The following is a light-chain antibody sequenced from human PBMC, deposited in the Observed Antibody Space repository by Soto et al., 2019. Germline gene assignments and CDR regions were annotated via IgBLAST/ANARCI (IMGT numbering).Light chain of an antibody. Sequence: EIVLTQSPATLSLAPGERATLSCRASQSVSSYSSRYQHKLGQAPSLLIYDLSNTATCILARFSGSGSGTDFTLTISSLEPEDFAVYYCQHRANWPLTFGGRTTVEIK. CDR2: DLS. V-gene: IGKV3-11*01. J-gene: IGKJ4*01. CDR1: QSVSSY. CDR3: QHRANWPLT.